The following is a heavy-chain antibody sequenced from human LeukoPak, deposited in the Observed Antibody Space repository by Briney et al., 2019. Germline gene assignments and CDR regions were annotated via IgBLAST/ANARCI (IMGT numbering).Heavy chain of an antibody. D-gene: IGHD5-18*01. V-gene: IGHV4-38-2*01. J-gene: IGHJ4*02. CDR3: ARQGYSYGYVVNY. Sequence: SETLSLTCAVSGYSISSGYYWGWIRQPPGKGLEWIGSIYHSGTTYYHPSLESRVTISIDTSKNQFSLNLNSVTAADTAVYYCARQGYSYGYVVNYWGQGTLVTVSS. CDR2: IYHSGTT. CDR1: GYSISSGYY.